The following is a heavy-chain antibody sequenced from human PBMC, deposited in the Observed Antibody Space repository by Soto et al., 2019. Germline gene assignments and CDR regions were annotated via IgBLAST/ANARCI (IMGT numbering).Heavy chain of an antibody. V-gene: IGHV4-59*01. CDR2: IYYSGIT. CDR1: GGSISSYY. D-gene: IGHD2-15*01. J-gene: IGHJ4*02. CDR3: ARDDSEGCSGGSCFNY. Sequence: QVQLQESGPGLVKPSETLSLTCTVSGGSISSYYWSWIRQPPGKGLEWIGYIYYSGITNYNPSLKNRVTISVDTSKNQFSMKLSSVTAADTAVYYCARDDSEGCSGGSCFNYWGQGTLVTVSS.